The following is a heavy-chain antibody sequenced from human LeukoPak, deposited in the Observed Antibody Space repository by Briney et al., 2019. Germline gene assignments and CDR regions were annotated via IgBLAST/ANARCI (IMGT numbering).Heavy chain of an antibody. J-gene: IGHJ5*02. Sequence: PSETLSLTCNVSGGSISSNTYLWGWIRRPPGKGLEWIGSIRYSGSTYYNPSLKSRVTISVDTSNNQFSLHLTSLTAADTAVYYCATSDTVSTYNWFDPWGLGTLVTVS. CDR2: IRYSGST. D-gene: IGHD5/OR15-5a*01. CDR3: ATSDTVSTYNWFDP. V-gene: IGHV4-39*01. CDR1: GGSISSNTYL.